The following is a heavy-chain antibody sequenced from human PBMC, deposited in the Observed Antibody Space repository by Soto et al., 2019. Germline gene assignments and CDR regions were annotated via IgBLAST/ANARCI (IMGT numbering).Heavy chain of an antibody. CDR1: GFTFSSYW. CDR3: ARLRVVVVAATPDYYYYMDV. Sequence: GGSLRLSCAASGFTFSSYWMSWVRQAPGKGLEWVANIKQDGSEKYYVDSVKGRFTISRDNAKNSLYRQMNSLRAEDTAVYYCARLRVVVVAATPDYYYYMDVWGKGTTVTVSS. D-gene: IGHD2-15*01. J-gene: IGHJ6*03. V-gene: IGHV3-7*01. CDR2: IKQDGSEK.